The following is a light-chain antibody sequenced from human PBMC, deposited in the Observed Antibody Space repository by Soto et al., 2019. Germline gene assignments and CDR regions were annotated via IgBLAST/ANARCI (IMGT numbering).Light chain of an antibody. V-gene: IGKV1-6*01. Sequence: QSPSSLSAAVGDSITITCRPSQNMTKYLNWFQQKPGKDPKLLIYGASILHSGVPSRFSGSGSGTDFALTISSLLPEDFATYYCLQDFNYPITFGQGTRLEIK. J-gene: IGKJ5*01. CDR2: GAS. CDR1: QNMTKY. CDR3: LQDFNYPIT.